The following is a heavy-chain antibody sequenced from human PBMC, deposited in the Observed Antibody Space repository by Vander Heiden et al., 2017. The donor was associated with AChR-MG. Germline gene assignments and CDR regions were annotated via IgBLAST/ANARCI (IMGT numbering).Heavy chain of an antibody. Sequence: EVQLVQSGAEVKKRGESLRIPCKDSGNSFSSYWISWVRPMPGKGLEWMGRIDPSDSYTNYNPSFRGHVSISADKSVSTAFLQWNSLKASDTAMYYCVRRGYYDSSGYPDYWGQGTLVTVSS. CDR1: GNSFSSYW. CDR2: IDPSDSYT. V-gene: IGHV5-10-1*03. J-gene: IGHJ4*02. CDR3: VRRGYYDSSGYPDY. D-gene: IGHD3-22*01.